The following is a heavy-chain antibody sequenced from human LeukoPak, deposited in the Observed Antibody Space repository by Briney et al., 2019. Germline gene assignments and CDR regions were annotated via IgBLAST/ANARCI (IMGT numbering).Heavy chain of an antibody. V-gene: IGHV3-21*01. CDR2: ISSSSSDI. Sequence: GGSLRLSCAASGFTFSSYTMNWRPQAPGKGLEWVSSISSSSSDIYYADSVKGRFTISRDNAKKSLFLQMNSLRAEDTAVYYCARATTYDILTGYSDYWGQGTLVTVSS. J-gene: IGHJ4*02. CDR1: GFTFSSYT. CDR3: ARATTYDILTGYSDY. D-gene: IGHD3-9*01.